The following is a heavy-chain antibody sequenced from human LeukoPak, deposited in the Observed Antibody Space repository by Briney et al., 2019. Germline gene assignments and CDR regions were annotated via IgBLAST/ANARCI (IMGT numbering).Heavy chain of an antibody. CDR3: ARDALRGYYYDSSGYYYPENDY. V-gene: IGHV3-7*01. J-gene: IGHJ4*02. D-gene: IGHD3-22*01. CDR1: GFTFSSYA. CDR2: IKQDGSEK. Sequence: GGSLRLSCAASGFTFSSYAMSWVRQAPGKGLEWVANIKQDGSEKYYVDSVKGRFTISRDNAKNSLYLQMNSLRAEDTAVYYCARDALRGYYYDSSGYYYPENDYWGQGTLVTVSS.